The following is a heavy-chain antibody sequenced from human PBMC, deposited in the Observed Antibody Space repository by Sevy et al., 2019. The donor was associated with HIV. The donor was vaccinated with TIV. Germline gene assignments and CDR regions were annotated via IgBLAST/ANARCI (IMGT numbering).Heavy chain of an antibody. CDR3: ARNRDYYDSSGFAY. D-gene: IGHD3-22*01. Sequence: GGSLRLSCAASGFTFNYFNMNWVRQAPGKGLEWVSSISSGSSYIKYADSVQGRFTISRDNTKSSLYLQMNSLSAEGTAVYYCARNRDYYDSSGFAYWGQGTLVTVSS. CDR2: ISSGSSYI. CDR1: GFTFNYFN. V-gene: IGHV3-21*06. J-gene: IGHJ4*02.